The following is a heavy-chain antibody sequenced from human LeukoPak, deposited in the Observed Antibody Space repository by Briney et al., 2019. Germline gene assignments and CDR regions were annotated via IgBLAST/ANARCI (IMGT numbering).Heavy chain of an antibody. CDR1: GFTFSTYS. J-gene: IGHJ5*02. Sequence: GGSLRLSCAASGFTFSTYSMQWVRQAPGKGLEWVSSISSGSTSIYYADSVEGRFTISRDDAKDSLYLQMNSLRDEDTAVYYCARGARRNCGGDCYHPWGQGTLVTVSS. D-gene: IGHD2-21*02. CDR3: ARGARRNCGGDCYHP. CDR2: ISSGSTSI. V-gene: IGHV3-48*02.